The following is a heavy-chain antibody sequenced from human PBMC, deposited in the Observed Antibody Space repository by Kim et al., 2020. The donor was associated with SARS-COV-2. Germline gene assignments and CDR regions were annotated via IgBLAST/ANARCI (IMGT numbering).Heavy chain of an antibody. J-gene: IGHJ4*02. CDR3: VIVVVVAATPFVY. D-gene: IGHD2-15*01. V-gene: IGHV3-11*06. CDR2: ISSSSSYT. Sequence: GGSLRLSCAASGFTFSDYYMSWIRQAPGKGLEWVSYISSSSSYTNYADSVKGRFTISRDNAKNSLYLQMNSLRAEDTAVYYCVIVVVVAATPFVYWGQGTLVTVSS. CDR1: GFTFSDYY.